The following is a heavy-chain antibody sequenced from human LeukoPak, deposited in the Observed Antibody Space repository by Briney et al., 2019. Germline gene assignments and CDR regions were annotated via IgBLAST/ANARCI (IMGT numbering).Heavy chain of an antibody. CDR2: ISPSGDST. CDR3: VRDAGYYVSGSSLDY. CDR1: GNTFTRNY. D-gene: IGHD3-10*01. J-gene: IGHJ4*02. Sequence: GASVKVSCKASGNTFTRNYIQWVRQAPGQGLEWMGIISPSGDSTTYAQKFQGRVTMTRDTSTRTVYMELSSLRSEDTAVYYCVRDAGYYVSGSSLDYWGQGTLVTVSS. V-gene: IGHV1-46*01.